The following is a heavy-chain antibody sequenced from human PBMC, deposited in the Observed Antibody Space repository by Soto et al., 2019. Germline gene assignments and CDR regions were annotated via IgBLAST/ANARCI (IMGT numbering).Heavy chain of an antibody. V-gene: IGHV6-1*01. Sequence: SKTLSITCAISGDSVSSNNTAWNWIRQSPSRGLEWLGRTYYRSKWYTAYAVSVKSRITSSVDTSNNQVSLQLNSVTPDDTAVYYCARGQKAFDPWGQGTLVTVSS. CDR2: TYYRSKWYT. CDR3: ARGQKAFDP. J-gene: IGHJ5*02. CDR1: GDSVSSNNTA.